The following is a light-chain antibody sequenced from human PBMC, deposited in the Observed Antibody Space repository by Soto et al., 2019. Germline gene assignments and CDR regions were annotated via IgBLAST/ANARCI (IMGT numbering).Light chain of an antibody. J-gene: IGKJ3*01. CDR2: AVS. Sequence: DIQLTQSPSFLSASVGDRVTITCRASQGISSYLAWYQQKPGKAPKLLIYAVSTLQSGVPLRFSGSGSGTEFALTISSLQPEAFASYYCQQLKSYPSWGTFGPGTKVDIK. CDR1: QGISSY. V-gene: IGKV1-9*01. CDR3: QQLKSYPSWGT.